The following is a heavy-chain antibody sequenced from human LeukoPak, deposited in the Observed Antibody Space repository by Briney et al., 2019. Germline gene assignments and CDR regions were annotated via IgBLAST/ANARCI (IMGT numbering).Heavy chain of an antibody. CDR2: INPSGGST. D-gene: IGHD3-22*01. CDR1: GYTFTSYY. J-gene: IGHJ4*02. V-gene: IGHV1-46*01. CDR3: ASHPYITMTGDY. Sequence: ASVKVPCKASGYTFTSYYMHWVRQAPGQGLEWMGIINPSGGSTSYAQKFQGRVTMTRDMSTSTVYMELSSLRSEDTAVYYCASHPYITMTGDYWGQGTLVTVSS.